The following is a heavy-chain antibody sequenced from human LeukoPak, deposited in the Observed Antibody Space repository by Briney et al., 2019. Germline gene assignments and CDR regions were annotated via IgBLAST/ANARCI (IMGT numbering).Heavy chain of an antibody. CDR3: AKAWPAAGTFDS. Sequence: TGKSLRLSCAASGFTFSSYGMHWVRQAPGKGLVWVAVISYDGYNKYYADSVKGRFTISRDTSKNTLYLQMNTLRVEDTAVYYCAKAWPAAGTFDSWGQGSLVTVSS. D-gene: IGHD6-13*01. CDR1: GFTFSSYG. CDR2: ISYDGYNK. J-gene: IGHJ4*02. V-gene: IGHV3-30*18.